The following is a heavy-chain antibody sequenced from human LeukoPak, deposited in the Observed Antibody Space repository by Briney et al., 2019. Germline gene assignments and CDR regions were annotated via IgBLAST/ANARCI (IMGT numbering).Heavy chain of an antibody. V-gene: IGHV1-8*01. J-gene: IGHJ6*03. D-gene: IGHD6-25*01. CDR2: MNPNSGNT. CDR3: ARRGGRRYYYYMDV. Sequence: SVKVSCKASGYTFTSYDINWVRPATGQGLEWMGWMNPNSGNTGYAQKFQGRVTMTRNTSISTAYMELSSLRSEDTAVYYCARRGGRRYYYYMDVWGKGTTVTISS. CDR1: GYTFTSYD.